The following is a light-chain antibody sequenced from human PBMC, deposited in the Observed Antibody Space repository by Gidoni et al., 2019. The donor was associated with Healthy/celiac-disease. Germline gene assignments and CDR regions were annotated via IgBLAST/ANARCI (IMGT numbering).Light chain of an antibody. CDR2: GAA. J-gene: IGKJ4*01. CDR3: RRYDNLPLT. CDR1: QDNSNY. V-gene: IGKV1-33*01. Sequence: DNQMTQSPSSLSASVGDRVTITCQASQDNSNYLNWSRQKPGKAPKLLIYGAANLETGVTSSFSGSGYETDFTFIISSLEHDDIATYYRRRYDNLPLTFGRGTKLEIK.